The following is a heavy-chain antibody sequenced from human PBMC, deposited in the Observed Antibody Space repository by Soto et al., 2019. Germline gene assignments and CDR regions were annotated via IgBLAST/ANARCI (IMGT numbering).Heavy chain of an antibody. CDR1: GFTFSDYY. CDR2: ISSSSDST. Sequence: QVQVVESGGGLVKPGGCLRLSCAASGFTFSDYYMSWIRQAPGKGLEWVSFISSSSDSTKYADSVKGRFTISRDNAKNSLYLQLNSLRAEDTAVYYCARGGVKGTTSRGQVYNWGQGTLVTVSS. V-gene: IGHV3-11*06. CDR3: ARGGVKGTTSRGQVYN. J-gene: IGHJ4*02. D-gene: IGHD3-16*01.